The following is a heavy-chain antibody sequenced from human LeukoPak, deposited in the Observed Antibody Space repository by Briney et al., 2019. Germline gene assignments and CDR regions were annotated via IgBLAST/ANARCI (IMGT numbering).Heavy chain of an antibody. CDR1: GGSFSDYF. CDR3: ARDVVVVPAAIHYGMDV. J-gene: IGHJ6*02. CDR2: INDSGRT. V-gene: IGHV4-34*01. Sequence: SETLSLTCAVYGGSFSDYFWGWIRQPPGKGLEWIGEINDSGRTYYNPSLKSRVTISVDTSKNHFSLNLSSVTAADTAVYYCARDVVVVPAAIHYGMDVWGQGTTVTVSS. D-gene: IGHD2-2*01.